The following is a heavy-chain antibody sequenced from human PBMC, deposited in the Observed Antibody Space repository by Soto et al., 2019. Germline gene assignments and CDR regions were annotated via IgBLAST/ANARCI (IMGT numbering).Heavy chain of an antibody. CDR2: ISYVETNE. J-gene: IGHJ4*02. D-gene: IGHD2-15*01. CDR3: ARAPLAAFHYFDY. Sequence: QVQLVESGGGVVQPGRSLRLSCAASGFTFSSYAMHWVRQAPGKGLEWVAFISYVETNEYYADSVKGRFTISRDNSRNTVYMHMNGLRSEDTAVYYCARAPLAAFHYFDYWGQGTLVTVSS. V-gene: IGHV3-30*04. CDR1: GFTFSSYA.